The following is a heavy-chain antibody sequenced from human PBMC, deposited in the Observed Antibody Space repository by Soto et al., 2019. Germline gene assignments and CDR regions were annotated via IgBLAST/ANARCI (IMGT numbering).Heavy chain of an antibody. CDR1: GGSMSNYY. D-gene: IGHD4-17*01. CDR2: VYYSGST. CDR3: TREQTSTVVTP. V-gene: IGHV4-59*01. J-gene: IGHJ4*02. Sequence: SETLSLTCTVSGGSMSNYYWSWIRQPPGKGLEWIGCVYYSGSTNYNPSLESRVTISVDTSKNQFSLKLSSVTAADTAVYYCTREQTSTVVTPWGQVTLVTVSS.